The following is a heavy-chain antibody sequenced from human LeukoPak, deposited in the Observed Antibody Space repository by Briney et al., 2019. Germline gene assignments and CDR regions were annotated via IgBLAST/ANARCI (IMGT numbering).Heavy chain of an antibody. CDR2: MQSTGNS. D-gene: IGHD5-18*01. J-gene: IGHJ4*02. Sequence: SETLSLTCTVSGGSISTYHWNWIRKSPGKGLEWIGYMQSTGNSNYNPSLKSRVTMSVDMSRNQIVLNLSSVTAADTAVYFCARDKKHSYGRYFDHWGQGTLVTVSS. CDR1: GGSISTYH. V-gene: IGHV4-59*01. CDR3: ARDKKHSYGRYFDH.